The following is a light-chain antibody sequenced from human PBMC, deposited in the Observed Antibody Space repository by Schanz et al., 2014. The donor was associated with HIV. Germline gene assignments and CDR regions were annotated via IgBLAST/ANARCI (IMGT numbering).Light chain of an antibody. CDR2: GTS. Sequence: EIVMTQSPATLSVSPGERATLSCRASQKVNSDLAWYQQRPGQAPRLLIYGTSSRATGIPDRFSGSGSGTDFTLTISSLEPEDFAVYYCQQYSNAPYTFGQGTRLEIK. CDR3: QQYSNAPYT. CDR1: QKVNSD. J-gene: IGKJ2*01. V-gene: IGKV3D-15*01.